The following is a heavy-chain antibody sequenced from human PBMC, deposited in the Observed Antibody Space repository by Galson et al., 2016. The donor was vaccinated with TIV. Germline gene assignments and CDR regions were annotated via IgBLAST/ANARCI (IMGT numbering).Heavy chain of an antibody. CDR2: IIPIYGTI. CDR3: ARDFHSSGPSEETDAFDI. Sequence: SVKVSCKASGGTFSSYGISWVRQAPGQGLEWMGGIIPIYGTINYAQKFQDRLTITADTSTTTAYMELSRLRFEDTAVYYCARDFHSSGPSEETDAFDIWGQGAMVTVSS. CDR1: GGTFSSYG. J-gene: IGHJ3*02. V-gene: IGHV1-69*06. D-gene: IGHD3-22*01.